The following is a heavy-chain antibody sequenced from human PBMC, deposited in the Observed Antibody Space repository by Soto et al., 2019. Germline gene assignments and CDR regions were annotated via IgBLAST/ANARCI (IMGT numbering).Heavy chain of an antibody. D-gene: IGHD4-17*01. CDR2: ISSSSSYT. CDR3: ARDLPPTTTVTSYDY. J-gene: IGHJ4*02. V-gene: IGHV3-11*06. CDR1: GFTVSNYY. Sequence: GGPMRVSYAAAGFTVSNYYMSWIRQTPGKGLEWVSYISSSSSYTNYADSVKGRFTISRDNAKNSLYLQMNSLRAEDTAVYYCARDLPPTTTVTSYDYWGQGTLVTVSS.